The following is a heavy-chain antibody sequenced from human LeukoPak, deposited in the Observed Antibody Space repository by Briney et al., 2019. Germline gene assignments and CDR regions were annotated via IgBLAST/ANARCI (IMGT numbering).Heavy chain of an antibody. CDR2: IYYSGST. V-gene: IGHV4-39*07. D-gene: IGHD6-19*01. CDR1: GGSISSSSYY. CDR3: ARNRPSSGWSYGMDV. J-gene: IGHJ6*02. Sequence: SETLSLTCTVSGGSISSSSYYWGWIRQPPGKGLEWIGSIYYSGSTYYNPSLKSRVTISVDTSKNQFSLKLSSVTAADTAVYYCARNRPSSGWSYGMDVWGQGTTVTVSS.